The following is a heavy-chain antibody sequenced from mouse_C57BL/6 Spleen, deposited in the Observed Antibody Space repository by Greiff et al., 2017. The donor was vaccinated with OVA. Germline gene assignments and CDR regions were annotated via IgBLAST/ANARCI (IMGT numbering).Heavy chain of an antibody. CDR1: GYTFTSYW. Sequence: QVQLQQPGAELVKPGASVKLSCKASGYTFTSYWMHWVKQRPGRGLEWTGRIDPNSGGTKYNEKFKSKATLTVDKPSSTAYMQLSSLTSEDSAVYYCARDYGSSDYAMDYWGQGTSVTVSS. CDR2: IDPNSGGT. D-gene: IGHD1-1*01. J-gene: IGHJ4*01. CDR3: ARDYGSSDYAMDY. V-gene: IGHV1-72*01.